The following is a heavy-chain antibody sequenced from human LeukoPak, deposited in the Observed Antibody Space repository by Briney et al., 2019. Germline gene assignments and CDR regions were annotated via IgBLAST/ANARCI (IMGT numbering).Heavy chain of an antibody. D-gene: IGHD6-13*01. CDR1: GFTFSNYW. CDR3: TTVLSSNRYNLCDY. Sequence: GGSLRHSCAVSGFTFSNYWMTWVRQAPGKGLEWVANIKQDGSWKYYVDSLKGRFNNSRDNAKNTFYLQMNSLGAEDTAVYYCTTVLSSNRYNLCDYWGQGTLVSVCS. CDR2: IKQDGSWK. J-gene: IGHJ4*02. V-gene: IGHV3-7*02.